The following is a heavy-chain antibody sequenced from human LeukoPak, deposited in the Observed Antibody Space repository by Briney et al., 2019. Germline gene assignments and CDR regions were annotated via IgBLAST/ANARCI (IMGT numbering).Heavy chain of an antibody. CDR1: GGSIATSSYY. V-gene: IGHV4-39*01. J-gene: IGHJ5*01. Sequence: KSSETLSLTCTVSGGSIATSSYYWGWIRQPPGRGLEWIASIYYSGNTYDNPSLKSRVTISVDTSKKQFSLKLSSVTAADTAVYYCVRHYSIFGVVLPSWFDSWGQGTLVTVSS. D-gene: IGHD3-3*01. CDR2: IYYSGNT. CDR3: VRHYSIFGVVLPSWFDS.